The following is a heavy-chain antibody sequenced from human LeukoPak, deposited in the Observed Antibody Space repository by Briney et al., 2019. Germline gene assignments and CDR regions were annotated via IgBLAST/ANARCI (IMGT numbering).Heavy chain of an antibody. Sequence: GGSLRLSCVASGFTFSNSWMHWFRQVPGKGLVWVSRIDTDGSTTGYADSVRGRFTISRDNAKNTLYLQMNGLRAEDTAIYYCAKDLTWNRADYWGQGTLVTVSS. CDR3: AKDLTWNRADY. J-gene: IGHJ4*02. V-gene: IGHV3-74*01. D-gene: IGHD1/OR15-1a*01. CDR2: IDTDGSTT. CDR1: GFTFSNSW.